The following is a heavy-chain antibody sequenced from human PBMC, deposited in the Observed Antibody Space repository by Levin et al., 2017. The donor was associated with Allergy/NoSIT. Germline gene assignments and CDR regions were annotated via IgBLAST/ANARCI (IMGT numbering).Heavy chain of an antibody. CDR1: GFTFSSYA. D-gene: IGHD3-22*01. J-gene: IGHJ5*02. CDR2: ISYDGSNK. CDR3: ARDSSLDYDSSGSGWFDP. Sequence: GESLKISCAASGFTFSSYAMHWVRQAPGKGLEWVAVISYDGSNKYYADSVKGRFTISRDNSKNTLYLQMNSLRAEDTAVYYCARDSSLDYDSSGSGWFDPWGQGTLVTVSS. V-gene: IGHV3-30-3*01.